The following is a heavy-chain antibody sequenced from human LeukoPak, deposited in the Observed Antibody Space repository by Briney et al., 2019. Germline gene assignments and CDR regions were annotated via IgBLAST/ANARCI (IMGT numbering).Heavy chain of an antibody. CDR2: INPNSGGT. V-gene: IGHV1-2*02. D-gene: IGHD3-22*01. CDR1: GYTFTGYY. CDR3: ARDRYYYDSSGSQGLYAFDI. J-gene: IGHJ3*02. Sequence: ASVKVSCKASGYTFTGYYMHWVRQAPGQGLEWMGWINPNSGGTNYAQKFQGRVTMTRDTSISTAYMELSRLRSDDTAVYYCARDRYYYDSSGSQGLYAFDIWGQGTMVTVSS.